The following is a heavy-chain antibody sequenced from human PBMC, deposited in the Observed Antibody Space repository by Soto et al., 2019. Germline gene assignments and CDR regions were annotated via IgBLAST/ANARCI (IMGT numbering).Heavy chain of an antibody. Sequence: ASVKVSCKASGYTFTSYAMHWVRQAPGQRLEWMGWINAGNGNTKYSQKFQGRVTITRDTSASTAYMELSSLRSEDTAVYYCARGYCSSTSCYKGDYYYYGMDVWGQGTTVTVSS. CDR2: INAGNGNT. CDR1: GYTFTSYA. D-gene: IGHD2-2*02. J-gene: IGHJ6*02. V-gene: IGHV1-3*01. CDR3: ARGYCSSTSCYKGDYYYYGMDV.